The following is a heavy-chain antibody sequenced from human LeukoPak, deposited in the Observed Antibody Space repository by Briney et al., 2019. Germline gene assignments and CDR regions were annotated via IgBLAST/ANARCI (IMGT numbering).Heavy chain of an antibody. CDR1: GYTFTSYY. V-gene: IGHV1-46*01. J-gene: IGHJ4*02. D-gene: IGHD2-8*01. CDR2: INPSGGST. CDR3: ARDSRHCTNGVCSFDY. Sequence: ASVKVSCKASGYTFTSYYMHWVRQAPGQGLEWMGIINPSGGSTSYAQKFQGRVTMTRDMSTSTVYMELSSLRSEDTAVYYCARDSRHCTNGVCSFDYWGQGTLVTVSS.